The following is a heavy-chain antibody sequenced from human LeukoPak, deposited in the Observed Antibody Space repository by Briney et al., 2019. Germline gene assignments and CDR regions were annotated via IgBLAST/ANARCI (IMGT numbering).Heavy chain of an antibody. CDR1: GFTFSSYW. CDR3: ARLYLPATRFDY. J-gene: IGHJ4*02. D-gene: IGHD5-24*01. CDR2: IQYDRTNE. Sequence: GGSLRLSCAASGFTFSSYWMHWVRQAPGKGLEWVAYIQYDRTNEQYAHSVKGRFRISRDNSKNTLYLQMNSLRAEDTAVYYCARLYLPATRFDYWGQGTLVTVSS. V-gene: IGHV3-33*08.